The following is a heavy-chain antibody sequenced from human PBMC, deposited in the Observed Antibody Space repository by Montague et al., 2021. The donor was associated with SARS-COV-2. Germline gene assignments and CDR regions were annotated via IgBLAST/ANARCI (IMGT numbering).Heavy chain of an antibody. D-gene: IGHD3-10*01. V-gene: IGHV4-34*01. CDR1: GGSFSGYY. J-gene: IGHJ4*02. CDR2: INHSGST. CDR3: ARGARQGYGFRLGSFDS. Sequence: SETLSLTCAVYGGSFSGYYWNWIRQPPGKGLEWTGEINHSGSTNYNPSLKSRVTMSVDTSKNQFSLKLSSVNAADTAVYYCARGARQGYGFRLGSFDSWGQGTLVTVSS.